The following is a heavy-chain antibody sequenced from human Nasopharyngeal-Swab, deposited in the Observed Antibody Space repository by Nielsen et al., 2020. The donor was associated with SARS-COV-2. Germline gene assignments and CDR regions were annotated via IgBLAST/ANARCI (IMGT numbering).Heavy chain of an antibody. J-gene: IGHJ6*03. CDR2: IKQDGSEK. CDR1: GFSFSTYW. V-gene: IGHV3-7*03. D-gene: IGHD3-16*02. CDR3: ARQGVFVPAYFHQYYMDV. Sequence: GALRLSCAASGFSFSTYWMTWVRQAPGKGLEWVANIKQDGSEKYYVDSVKGRFTVSRDNPKNLLYLQVSSLRAEDTAVYYCARQGVFVPAYFHQYYMDVWGKGTTVTVSS.